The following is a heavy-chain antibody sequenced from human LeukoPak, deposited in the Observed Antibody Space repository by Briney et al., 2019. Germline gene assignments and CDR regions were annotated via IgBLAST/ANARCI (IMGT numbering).Heavy chain of an antibody. CDR2: IYYSGST. CDR1: GGSISSGGYY. Sequence: PSQTLSLTCTVSGGSISSGGYYWSWIRQHPGKGLEWIGYIYYSGSTYYNPSLKSRVTISVDMAKNQFSLKLSSVTAADTAVYYCARALPGSWTEYFQHWGQGTLVTVSS. J-gene: IGHJ1*01. V-gene: IGHV4-31*03. CDR3: ARALPGSWTEYFQH. D-gene: IGHD6-13*01.